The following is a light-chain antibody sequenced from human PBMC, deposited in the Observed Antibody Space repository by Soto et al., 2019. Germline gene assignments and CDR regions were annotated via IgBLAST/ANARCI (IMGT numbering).Light chain of an antibody. CDR2: AAS. CDR3: QQYGSSPYT. CDR1: QSVSSIY. J-gene: IGKJ2*01. Sequence: EVMLTQSPGTLSLSPGERATLSCRASQSVSSIYLAWFQHKPGQAPRLLIYAASSRAAGIPDRLSGSGSGTDFTLTISRLEPEDFAVYYCQQYGSSPYTFGQGTKLEIK. V-gene: IGKV3-20*01.